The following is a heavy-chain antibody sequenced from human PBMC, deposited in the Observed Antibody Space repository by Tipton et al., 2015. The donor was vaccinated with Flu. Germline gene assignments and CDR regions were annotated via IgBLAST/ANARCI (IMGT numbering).Heavy chain of an antibody. V-gene: IGHV4-4*07. Sequence: LRLSCAVSGDSIRNDYFWGWIRQPPGKGLEWIGRINTSGSTNYNPSLKSRVTMPVDASKNQFSLKLSSVTAADTAVYYCARDGGRGSSPYYFDYWGQGTLVTVSS. CDR1: GDSIRNDYF. D-gene: IGHD3-16*01. CDR2: INTSGST. J-gene: IGHJ4*02. CDR3: ARDGGRGSSPYYFDY.